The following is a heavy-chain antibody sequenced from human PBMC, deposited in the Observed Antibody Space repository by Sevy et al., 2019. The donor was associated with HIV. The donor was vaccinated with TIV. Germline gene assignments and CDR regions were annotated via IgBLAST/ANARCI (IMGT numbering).Heavy chain of an antibody. CDR1: GFTFRNAW. CDR3: STDIVVESGDSYDFSTFNPDLPHNSGADV. CDR2: IRNDPDGGTT. J-gene: IGHJ6*02. V-gene: IGHV3-15*01. Sequence: GGSLRLSCTASGFTFRNAWMTWVRQVPGKGLEWFGRIRNDPDGGTTDYAAPVRGRFTISRDDSKNTRYLQTNSLKSEDTAVYYCSTDIVVESGDSYDFSTFNPDLPHNSGADVWGQGTTVTVSS. D-gene: IGHD3-16*01.